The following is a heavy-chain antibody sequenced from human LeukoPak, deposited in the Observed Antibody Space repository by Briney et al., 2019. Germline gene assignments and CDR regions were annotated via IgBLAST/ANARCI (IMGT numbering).Heavy chain of an antibody. Sequence: AGESLRLSCAASGFTFSSYGMHWVRQAPGKGLEWVAFIRYDGSNKYYADSVKGRFTISRDNSKNTLYLQMNSLRAEDTAVYYCAKGYSYGYNLDYWGQGTLVTVSS. CDR2: IRYDGSNK. CDR3: AKGYSYGYNLDY. CDR1: GFTFSSYG. V-gene: IGHV3-30*02. D-gene: IGHD5-18*01. J-gene: IGHJ4*02.